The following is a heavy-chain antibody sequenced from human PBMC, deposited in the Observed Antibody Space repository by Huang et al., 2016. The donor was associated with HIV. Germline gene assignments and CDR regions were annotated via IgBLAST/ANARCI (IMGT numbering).Heavy chain of an antibody. D-gene: IGHD1-26*01. Sequence: QLQLVQSGAEVKKPGASVKVSCKDSGYTFTTYYMHWVRQAPGQGLEWMGCINPNSGNTNYAQKVPGRVTMTRDTSIKTVYMELTSLISDDTAVYYFASVTWTYSYFDYWGQGALVTVSS. CDR1: GYTFTTYY. CDR3: ASVTWTYSYFDY. V-gene: IGHV1-2*02. CDR2: INPNSGNT. J-gene: IGHJ4*02.